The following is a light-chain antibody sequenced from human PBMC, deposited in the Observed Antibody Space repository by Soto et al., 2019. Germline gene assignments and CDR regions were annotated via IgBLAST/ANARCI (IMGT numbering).Light chain of an antibody. V-gene: IGKV3D-15*01. CDR2: SAS. J-gene: IGKJ1*01. CDR1: QDISTN. CDR3: QQYTNWPKT. Sequence: DIVMTQSPATLSVSPGERATLSRRASQDISTNVAWYQQKPGQAPRLLLLSASTRATGIPERFSGSGSGTEFTLTIGSLQSEDFAVYYCQQYTNWPKTFGQGTKV.